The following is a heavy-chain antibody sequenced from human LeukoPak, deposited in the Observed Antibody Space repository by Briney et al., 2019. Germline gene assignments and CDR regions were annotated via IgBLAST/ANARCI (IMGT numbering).Heavy chain of an antibody. Sequence: GGSLRLSCAASGFTFSSYEMNWARQAPGKGLEWVSYISSSGSTIYYADSVKGRFTISRDNAKNSLYLQMNSLRAEDTAVYYCARDARGPSYYYYYMDVWGKGTTVTVSS. CDR3: ARDARGPSYYYYYMDV. J-gene: IGHJ6*03. CDR2: ISSSGSTI. CDR1: GFTFSSYE. V-gene: IGHV3-48*03.